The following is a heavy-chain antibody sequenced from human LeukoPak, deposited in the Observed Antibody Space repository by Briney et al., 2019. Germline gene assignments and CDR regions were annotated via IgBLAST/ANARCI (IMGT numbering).Heavy chain of an antibody. CDR2: IYYSGST. CDR3: ARHGPPYYTAIDY. D-gene: IGHD1-26*01. V-gene: IGHV4-59*08. Sequence: TSETLSLTCTVSGGSISNYYWRWIRQPPGKGLEWIGYIYYSGSTNYNPSLKSRVTISVDTSKNQFSLKLSSVTAADTAVYYCARHGPPYYTAIDYWGQGTLVTVSS. CDR1: GGSISNYY. J-gene: IGHJ4*02.